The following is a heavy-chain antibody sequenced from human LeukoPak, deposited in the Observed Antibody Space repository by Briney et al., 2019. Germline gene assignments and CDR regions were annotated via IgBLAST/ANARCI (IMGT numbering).Heavy chain of an antibody. CDR1: GGSISSGDYY. J-gene: IGHJ4*02. V-gene: IGHV4-30-4*01. CDR2: IYYSGST. CDR3: ARDTRLDY. Sequence: SSETLSLTCTVSGGSISSGDYYWSWVRQPPGKGLEWIGYIYYSGSTYYNPSLKSRVTISVDTSKNQFSLKLSSVTAADTAVYYCARDTRLDYWGQGTLVTVSS.